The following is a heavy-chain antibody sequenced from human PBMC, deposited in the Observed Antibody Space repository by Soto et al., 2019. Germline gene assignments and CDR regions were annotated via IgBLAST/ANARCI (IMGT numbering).Heavy chain of an antibody. CDR1: GGSVSSGSYH. CDR2: IYHSGST. CDR3: ARLSVAWFDP. V-gene: IGHV4-61*01. D-gene: IGHD6-19*01. Sequence: QVQLQESGPGLVKPSETLSLTCTVSGGSVSSGSYHWGWIRQPPGKGLEWIGYIYHSGSTNYNPSLKSPVTISVDTSKNRFSLSLTSVTAADTAVYYCARLSVAWFDPWGQGTLVTVAS. J-gene: IGHJ5*02.